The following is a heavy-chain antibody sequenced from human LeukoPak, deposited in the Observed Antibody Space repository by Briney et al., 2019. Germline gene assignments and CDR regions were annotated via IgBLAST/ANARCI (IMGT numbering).Heavy chain of an antibody. CDR3: ARHPFATPFDY. J-gene: IGHJ4*02. CDR1: GGSISVNY. Sequence: PSETLSLTCIVSGGSISVNYWCWIRQPPRRGLEWVGYAYYSGHTNYNSSLQSRVTTSLDTSKTQFSLRLSSVTAADTAVYFCARHPFATPFDYWGPGTLVTVSS. CDR2: AYYSGHT. V-gene: IGHV4-59*08. D-gene: IGHD2-15*01.